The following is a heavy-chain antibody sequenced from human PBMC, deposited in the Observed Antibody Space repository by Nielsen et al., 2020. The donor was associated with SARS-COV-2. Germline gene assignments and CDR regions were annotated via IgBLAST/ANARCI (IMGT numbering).Heavy chain of an antibody. Sequence: GGSLRLSCAASGFTFSSYGMHWVRQAPGKGLEWVAVISYDGSNKYYADSVKGRSTISRDNSKNTLYLQMNSLRAEDTAVYYCAKGGGRQWLVHGYWGQGTLVTVSS. CDR2: ISYDGSNK. V-gene: IGHV3-30*18. J-gene: IGHJ4*02. CDR1: GFTFSSYG. D-gene: IGHD6-19*01. CDR3: AKGGGRQWLVHGY.